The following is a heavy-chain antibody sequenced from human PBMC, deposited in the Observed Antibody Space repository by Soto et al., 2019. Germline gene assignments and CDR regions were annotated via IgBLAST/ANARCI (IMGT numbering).Heavy chain of an antibody. D-gene: IGHD1-1*01. CDR1: AGSISSSSYY. CDR2: IYYSGST. Sequence: SETLSLTCTVSAGSISSSSYYWAWIRQPPGKGLEWIGHIYYSGSTYYNPSPKSRVTISVDTSKNQFSLDLTSVTAADTAVYYCARVPRGSGDAFDIWGQGTMVTVSS. J-gene: IGHJ3*02. V-gene: IGHV4-39*01. CDR3: ARVPRGSGDAFDI.